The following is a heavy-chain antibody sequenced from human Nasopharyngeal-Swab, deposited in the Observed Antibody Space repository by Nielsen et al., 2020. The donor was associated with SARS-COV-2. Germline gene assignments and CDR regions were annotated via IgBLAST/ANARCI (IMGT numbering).Heavy chain of an antibody. V-gene: IGHV3-73*01. CDR2: IRSKGNSYAT. Sequence: GGSLRLSCAASGFIFSDCAIHWVRQASGKGLEWVGRIRSKGNSYATAYAASVKGRFTISRDDSKNTAYLQMNSLKTEDTAVYYCTRLYVDIVATTPRDYYYYYGMDVWGQGTTVTVSS. CDR3: TRLYVDIVATTPRDYYYYYGMDV. CDR1: GFIFSDCA. D-gene: IGHD5-12*01. J-gene: IGHJ6*02.